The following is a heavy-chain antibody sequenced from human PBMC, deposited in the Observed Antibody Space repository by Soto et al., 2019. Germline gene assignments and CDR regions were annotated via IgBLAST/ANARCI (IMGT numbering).Heavy chain of an antibody. Sequence: GGSLRLSCAASGFTFSSYWMSWVRQAPGKGLEWVANIKQDGSEKYYVDSVKGRFTISRDNAKNSLYLQMNSLRAEDTAVYYCARAKDEVVVAATIDYWGQGTLVTVSS. CDR1: GFTFSSYW. D-gene: IGHD2-15*01. CDR3: ARAKDEVVVAATIDY. V-gene: IGHV3-7*01. J-gene: IGHJ4*02. CDR2: IKQDGSEK.